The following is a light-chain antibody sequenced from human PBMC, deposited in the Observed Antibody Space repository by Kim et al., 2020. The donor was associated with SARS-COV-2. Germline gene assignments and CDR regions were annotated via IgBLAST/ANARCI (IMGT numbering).Light chain of an antibody. CDR3: QTYDNTLDVV. J-gene: IGLJ3*02. Sequence: QSVLTQPPSVSGAPGQRVTIACTGSSSNIGAGYAVHWYQQFPGTAPKLLIYFNNNRPSGVPDRFSASKSGTSASLAITGLQAEDEADYYCQTYDNTLDVVFGGGTKVTVL. CDR1: SSNIGAGYA. CDR2: FNN. V-gene: IGLV1-40*01.